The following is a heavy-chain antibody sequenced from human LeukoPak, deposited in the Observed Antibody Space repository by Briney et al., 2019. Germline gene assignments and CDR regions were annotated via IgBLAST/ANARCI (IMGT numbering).Heavy chain of an antibody. V-gene: IGHV3-30-3*01. CDR1: GFTFSSYT. CDR2: MSYDGNNK. D-gene: IGHD2-2*03. Sequence: PGGSLRLSCAASGFTFSSYTMHWVRQAPGKGLEWVAVMSYDGNNKYYADSVKGRFTISRDNSKNTLYLQMNSLRAEDTAVYYCAKDLVDIVVVPAAMGYYYYYMDVWGKGTTVTVSS. J-gene: IGHJ6*03. CDR3: AKDLVDIVVVPAAMGYYYYYMDV.